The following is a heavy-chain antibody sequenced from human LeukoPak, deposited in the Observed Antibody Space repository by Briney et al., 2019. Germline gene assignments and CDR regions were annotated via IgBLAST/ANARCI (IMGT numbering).Heavy chain of an antibody. V-gene: IGHV1-8*01. CDR3: ARGLYYYSSGYFNWFGP. D-gene: IGHD3-22*01. Sequence: ASVKVSCKASGYTFTSYDINWVRQATGQGLEWMGWMNPNSGNTGYAQKFQGRVTMTRNTSISTAYMELSSLRSEDTAVYYCARGLYYYSSGYFNWFGPWGQGTLVTVSS. CDR2: MNPNSGNT. J-gene: IGHJ5*02. CDR1: GYTFTSYD.